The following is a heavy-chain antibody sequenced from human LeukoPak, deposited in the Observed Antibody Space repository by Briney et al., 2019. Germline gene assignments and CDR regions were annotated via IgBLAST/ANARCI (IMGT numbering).Heavy chain of an antibody. D-gene: IGHD3-22*01. CDR3: AKVIGGATYYYDSSGYYSGVYFDY. Sequence: PGGSLRLSCAASGFTFSSYAMSWVRQAPGKGLEWVSAISGSGGSTYYADSVKGRFTISRDNSKNTLYLQMNSLRAEDTAVYYCAKVIGGATYYYDSSGYYSGVYFDYWGQGTLVTVSS. J-gene: IGHJ4*02. CDR2: ISGSGGST. V-gene: IGHV3-23*01. CDR1: GFTFSSYA.